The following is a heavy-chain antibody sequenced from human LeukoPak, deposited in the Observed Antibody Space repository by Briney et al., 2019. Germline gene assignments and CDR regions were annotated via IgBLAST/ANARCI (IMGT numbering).Heavy chain of an antibody. V-gene: IGHV3-30*18. CDR3: AKDPYFDY. J-gene: IGHJ4*02. CDR2: ISYDGSNK. CDR1: GFTFSSYG. Sequence: GGSLRLSWAASGFTFSSYGMHWVRQAPGKGLEWVAVISYDGSNKYYADSVKGRFTISRDNSKNTLYLQMNGLRAEDTAVYYCAKDPYFDYWGQGTLVTVSS.